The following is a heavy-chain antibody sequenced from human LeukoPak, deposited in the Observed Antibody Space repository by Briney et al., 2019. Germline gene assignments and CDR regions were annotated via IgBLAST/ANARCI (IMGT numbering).Heavy chain of an antibody. Sequence: PSETLSLTCTVSGGSISSYYWSWIRQPAGKGLEWIGSIYYSGSTYYNPSLKSRVTISVDTSKNQFSLKLSSVTAADTAVYYCARHGSSGWSGYNWFDPWGQGTLVTVSS. V-gene: IGHV4-59*05. CDR1: GGSISSYY. D-gene: IGHD6-19*01. CDR3: ARHGSSGWSGYNWFDP. CDR2: IYYSGST. J-gene: IGHJ5*02.